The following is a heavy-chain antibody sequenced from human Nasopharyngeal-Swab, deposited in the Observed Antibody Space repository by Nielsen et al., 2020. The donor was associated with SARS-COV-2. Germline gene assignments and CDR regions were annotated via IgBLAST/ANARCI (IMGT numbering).Heavy chain of an antibody. Sequence: GESLKISCAASGFTFSSYSMNWVRQAPGKGLEWVSSISSSSSYTYYADSVKGRFTISRDNSKNTLYLQMNSLRAEDTAVYYCARARGALPFADAFDIWGQGTMVTVSS. CDR2: ISSSSSYT. D-gene: IGHD1-26*01. V-gene: IGHV3-21*04. CDR3: ARARGALPFADAFDI. CDR1: GFTFSSYS. J-gene: IGHJ3*02.